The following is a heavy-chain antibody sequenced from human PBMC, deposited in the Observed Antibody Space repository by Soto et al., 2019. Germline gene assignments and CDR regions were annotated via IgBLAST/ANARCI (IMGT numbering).Heavy chain of an antibody. J-gene: IGHJ6*02. CDR1: GYSFTSYW. V-gene: IGHV5-10-1*01. Sequence: GESLKISCKGSGYSFTSYWISWVRQMPGKGLEWMGRIDPSDSYTNYSPSFQGHVTISADKSISTAYLQWSSLKASDTAMYYCAGASRDYYGSGSYAPYGMDVWGQGTTVTVSS. D-gene: IGHD3-10*01. CDR3: AGASRDYYGSGSYAPYGMDV. CDR2: IDPSDSYT.